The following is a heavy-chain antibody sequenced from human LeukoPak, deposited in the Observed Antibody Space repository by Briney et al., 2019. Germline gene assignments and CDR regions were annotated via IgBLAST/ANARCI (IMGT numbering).Heavy chain of an antibody. CDR2: ISSSSSYI. CDR3: ARDNGVRYFDWSLSYGMDV. J-gene: IGHJ6*02. V-gene: IGHV3-21*01. Sequence: PGGSLRLSCAASGFTFSSYSMNWVRQAPGKGLEWVSSISSSSSYIYYADSVKGRFTISRDNAKNSLYLQMNRLRAEDTAVYYCARDNGVRYFDWSLSYGMDVWGQGTTVTVSS. D-gene: IGHD3-9*01. CDR1: GFTFSSYS.